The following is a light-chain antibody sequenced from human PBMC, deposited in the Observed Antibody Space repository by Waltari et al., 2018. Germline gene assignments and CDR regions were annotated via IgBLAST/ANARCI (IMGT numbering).Light chain of an antibody. CDR2: GAS. Sequence: EIVLTQSPGTLSLSPGERATLSCRASQSVGTYLAWDQQKPGQAPRLLIYGASNSATGIPERFSVSGSGTHLSITISRLEPEDFAVYYCQKYVNLPATFGQGTKVEIK. V-gene: IGKV3-20*01. J-gene: IGKJ1*01. CDR3: QKYVNLPAT. CDR1: QSVGTY.